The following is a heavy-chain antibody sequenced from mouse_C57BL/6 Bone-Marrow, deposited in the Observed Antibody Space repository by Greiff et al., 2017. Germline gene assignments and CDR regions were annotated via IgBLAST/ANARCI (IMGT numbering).Heavy chain of an antibody. CDR2: INPGSGGT. D-gene: IGHD2-2*01. Sequence: QVQLKESGAELVRPGTSVKVSCKASGYAFTNYLIEWVKQRPGQGLEWIGVINPGSGGTNYNEKFKGKATLTADKSSSTAYMQLSSLTSEDSAVYYCAMGGYVPFAYWGQGTLVTVSA. CDR1: GYAFTNYL. V-gene: IGHV1-54*01. J-gene: IGHJ3*01. CDR3: AMGGYVPFAY.